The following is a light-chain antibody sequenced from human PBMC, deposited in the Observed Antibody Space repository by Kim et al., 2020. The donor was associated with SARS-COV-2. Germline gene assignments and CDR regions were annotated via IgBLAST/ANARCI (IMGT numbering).Light chain of an antibody. Sequence: GQIVPISCYGSASNIGRYSVSWYQHVPGTAPKLLIYRNVQRPSGVLDRFSGSKSGTSASLAISGLRSEDEAEYFCAAWDENLNGYVFGSGTKVTVL. J-gene: IGLJ1*01. V-gene: IGLV1-47*01. CDR3: AAWDENLNGYV. CDR2: RNV. CDR1: ASNIGRYS.